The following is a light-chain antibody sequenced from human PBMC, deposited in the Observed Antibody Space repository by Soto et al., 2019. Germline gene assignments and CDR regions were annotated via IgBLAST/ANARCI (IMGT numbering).Light chain of an antibody. Sequence: EIVLTQSPGTLSLSPGERAILSCRASQRVGSSFVAYYQQRPGPATSLIIYGVSTSAAVIPDRFSGSWSGKDFPLTISRLESEDFAVYFCQQFGTSPAFGGGTKVEIK. J-gene: IGKJ4*01. CDR1: QRVGSSF. CDR3: QQFGTSPA. CDR2: GVS. V-gene: IGKV3-20*01.